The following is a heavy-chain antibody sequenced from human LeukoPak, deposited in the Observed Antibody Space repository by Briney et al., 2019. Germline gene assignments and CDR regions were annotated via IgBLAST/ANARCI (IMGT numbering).Heavy chain of an antibody. CDR1: GFSLSTSRLG. V-gene: IGHV2-5*02. J-gene: IGHJ4*02. D-gene: IGHD3-22*01. CDR3: AHYDYDRSE. CDR2: IYWDDHK. Sequence: SGPTLVKPTQTLTLTCTFSGFSLSTSRLGVGWIRQPPGKALEWLALIYWDDHKRYSPSLKSRLTITKDTSKNQVVLTMTNMDPVDTATYYCAHYDYDRSEWGQGTLVTVSS.